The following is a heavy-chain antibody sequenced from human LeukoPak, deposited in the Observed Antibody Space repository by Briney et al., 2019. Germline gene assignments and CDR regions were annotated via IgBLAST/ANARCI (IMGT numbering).Heavy chain of an antibody. J-gene: IGHJ4*02. D-gene: IGHD6-13*01. V-gene: IGHV3-7*01. CDR2: IKPDGSET. CDR3: ASERPSSSWYDY. CDR1: GFTFSSQW. Sequence: GGSLRLSCAASGFTFSSQWMTWVRQAPGKGLEWVANIKPDGSETYYAVSVKGRFTIFRDNANDSLYLQMNSLRAEDTAVYYCASERPSSSWYDYWGQGTLVTVSS.